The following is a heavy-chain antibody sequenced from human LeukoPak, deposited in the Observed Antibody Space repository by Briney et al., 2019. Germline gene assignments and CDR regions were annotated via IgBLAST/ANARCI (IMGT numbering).Heavy chain of an antibody. CDR1: GGSISSYY. D-gene: IGHD5-12*01. Sequence: TSETLSLTCTVSGGSISSYYWSWIRQPPGKGLEWIGYIYYSGSTNYNPSLKSRVTISVDTSKNQFSLKLSSVTAADTAVYYCASYSGYGLYFDYWGQGTLVTVSS. V-gene: IGHV4-59*01. CDR2: IYYSGST. J-gene: IGHJ4*02. CDR3: ASYSGYGLYFDY.